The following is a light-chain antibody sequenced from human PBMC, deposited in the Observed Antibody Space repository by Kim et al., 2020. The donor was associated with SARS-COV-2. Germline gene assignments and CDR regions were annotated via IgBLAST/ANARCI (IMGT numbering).Light chain of an antibody. CDR1: KLGDKR. J-gene: IGLJ1*01. CDR3: QAWDNGTAV. Sequence: VSPGQTASIACRGDKLGDKRACWYQQRPGQTPVLVIDQDDAGPAGIPERFSASNSGSTATLTISGTQTMDDADYYCQAWDNGTAVFGTGTKVTVL. V-gene: IGLV3-1*01. CDR2: QDD.